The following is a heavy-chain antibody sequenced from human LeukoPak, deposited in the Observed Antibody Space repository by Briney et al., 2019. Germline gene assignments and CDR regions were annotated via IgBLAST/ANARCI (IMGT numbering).Heavy chain of an antibody. CDR3: ARDPYSGSYGADYYYYMDV. CDR2: ISSSGSTI. J-gene: IGHJ6*03. CDR1: GFTFSSYE. Sequence: GGSLRLSCAASGFTFSSYEMNWVRQAPGKGLEWVSYISSSGSTIYYADSVKGRFTISRDNAKSSLYLQMNSLRAEDTAAYYCARDPYSGSYGADYYYYMDVWGKGTTVTISS. V-gene: IGHV3-48*03. D-gene: IGHD1-26*01.